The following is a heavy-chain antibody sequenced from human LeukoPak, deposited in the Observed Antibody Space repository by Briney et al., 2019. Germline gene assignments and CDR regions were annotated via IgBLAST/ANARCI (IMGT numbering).Heavy chain of an antibody. CDR1: GGSISSGSYY. D-gene: IGHD3-22*01. J-gene: IGHJ4*02. V-gene: IGHV4-61*02. CDR2: IYTSGST. Sequence: SQTLFLTCTVSGGSISSGSYYWSWIRQPAGKGLEWIGRIYTSGSTNYNPSLKSRVTISVDTSKNQFSLKLSSVTAADTAVYYCASGPFYYYDSSGYFFDYWGQGTLVTVSS. CDR3: ASGPFYYYDSSGYFFDY.